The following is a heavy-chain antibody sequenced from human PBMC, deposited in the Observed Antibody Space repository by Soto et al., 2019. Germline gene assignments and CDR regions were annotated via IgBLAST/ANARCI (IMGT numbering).Heavy chain of an antibody. D-gene: IGHD6-13*01. CDR1: GFTVSSNY. V-gene: IGHV3-53*02. CDR3: ARSPSWSYYFDY. CDR2: IYSGGST. J-gene: IGHJ4*02. Sequence: EVQLVETGGGLIQPGGSLRLSCAASGFTVSSNYMSWVRQAPGKGLEWVSVIYSGGSTYYADSVKGRFTISRDNSKNTLYLQMTRLRAEDTAVYYCARSPSWSYYFDYWGQGTLVTVSS.